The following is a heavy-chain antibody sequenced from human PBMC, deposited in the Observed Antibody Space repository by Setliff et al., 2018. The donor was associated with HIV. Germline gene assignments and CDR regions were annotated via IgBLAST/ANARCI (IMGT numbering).Heavy chain of an antibody. CDR2: ISGSGDTT. Sequence: GGSLRLSCAASGFTFSNYAMTWVRQAPGKGLEWVSGISGSGDTTNYADSVKGRFTISRDNSKNTLYLQMNSLRAEDTAVYYCAKDHSSGWFDYWGQGTLVTVSS. V-gene: IGHV3-23*01. CDR1: GFTFSNYA. J-gene: IGHJ4*02. D-gene: IGHD6-19*01. CDR3: AKDHSSGWFDY.